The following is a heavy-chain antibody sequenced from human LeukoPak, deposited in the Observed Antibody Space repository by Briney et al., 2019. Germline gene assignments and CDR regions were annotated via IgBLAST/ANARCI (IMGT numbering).Heavy chain of an antibody. CDR1: RFTFSDAW. V-gene: IGHV3-15*01. CDR2: IRSQRDGGTA. Sequence: GGSLRLSCAVSRFTFSDAWMAWVRQAPGKGLEHVGRIRSQRDGGTAAYAALVKDRFTISRDDSNNMVYLYMNNLKIEDTAMYYCTTGYGTIDFWGQGTLVGVSS. J-gene: IGHJ4*02. D-gene: IGHD2-8*01. CDR3: TTGYGTIDF.